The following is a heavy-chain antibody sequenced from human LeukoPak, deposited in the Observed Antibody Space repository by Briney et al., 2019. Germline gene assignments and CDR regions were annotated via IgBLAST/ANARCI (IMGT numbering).Heavy chain of an antibody. V-gene: IGHV1-2*02. J-gene: IGHJ5*02. CDR2: INPNSGGT. D-gene: IGHD2-15*01. Sequence: GASVKVSCKASGYTFTGYYMHWVRQAPGQGVEWMGWINPNSGGTNYAQKFQGRVTMTRDTSISTAYMELSRLRSDDTAVYYCARDACSGGSCYLVWFDPWGQGTLVTVSS. CDR3: ARDACSGGSCYLVWFDP. CDR1: GYTFTGYY.